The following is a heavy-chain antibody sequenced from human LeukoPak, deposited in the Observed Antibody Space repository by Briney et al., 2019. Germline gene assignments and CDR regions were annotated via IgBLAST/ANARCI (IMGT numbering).Heavy chain of an antibody. J-gene: IGHJ5*02. D-gene: IGHD1-26*01. Sequence: GGSLRLSCAPSVFTFSADWMHWVRQAPGKGLVWVSRIDTVGSTTTYADSVKGRFTISRDNAKNTLHLQMSSLTAEDTGVYYCARVRSGSDDWVDPWGQGTLVTVSS. V-gene: IGHV3-74*03. CDR2: IDTVGSTT. CDR3: ARVRSGSDDWVDP. CDR1: VFTFSADW.